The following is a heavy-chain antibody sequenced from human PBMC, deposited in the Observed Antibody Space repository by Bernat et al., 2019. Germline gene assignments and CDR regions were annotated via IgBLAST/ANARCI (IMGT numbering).Heavy chain of an antibody. J-gene: IGHJ4*02. CDR1: GYRFTHHG. D-gene: IGHD6-19*01. CDR2: ISGYNGDT. CDR3: ARDPSNTSGWNAYFDY. Sequence: QVQLVQSGAEVKKPGASVKVSCKTSGYRFTHHGITWVRQAPGQGLEWMGWISGYNGDTHYAQKLQARVTMTIDASTSTAYMELRSLRSDDTAVYFCARDPSNTSGWNAYFDYWGQGTLVTVSS. V-gene: IGHV1-18*01.